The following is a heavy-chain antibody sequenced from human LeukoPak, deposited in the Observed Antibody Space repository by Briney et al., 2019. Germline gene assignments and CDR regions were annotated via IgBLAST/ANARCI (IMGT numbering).Heavy chain of an antibody. V-gene: IGHV4-31*03. J-gene: IGHJ5*02. CDR3: ARSTYYDFWSGFATTNWFDP. D-gene: IGHD3-3*01. CDR1: GGSISSGGYY. CDR2: IYYSGST. Sequence: PSETLSLTCTVSGGSISSGGYYWSWIRQHPGKGLEWIGYIYYSGSTYYNPSLKSRVTISVDTSKNQFSLKLSSVTAADTAVYYWARSTYYDFWSGFATTNWFDPWGQGTLVTVSS.